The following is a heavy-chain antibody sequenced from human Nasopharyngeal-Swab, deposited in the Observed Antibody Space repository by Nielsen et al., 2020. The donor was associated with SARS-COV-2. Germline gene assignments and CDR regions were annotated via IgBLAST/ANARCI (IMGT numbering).Heavy chain of an antibody. V-gene: IGHV1-3*01. Sequence: ASVKVSCKVSGYTFTNYGIHWVRQAPGQRLEWMGWINPGTVNTKYSQKFQGRDTISRDTSASTAYMELSSLRSEDTAVYYCARAPGVDYYYYMDVWGNGTTVTVSS. CDR1: GYTFTNYG. CDR3: ARAPGVDYYYYMDV. CDR2: INPGTVNT. J-gene: IGHJ6*03.